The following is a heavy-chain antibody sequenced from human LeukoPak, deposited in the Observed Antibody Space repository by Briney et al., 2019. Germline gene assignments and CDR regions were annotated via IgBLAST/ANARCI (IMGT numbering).Heavy chain of an antibody. CDR3: ARVTKTTRGPVRAFDI. CDR1: GGSFSGCY. V-gene: IGHV4-34*01. D-gene: IGHD4-11*01. CDR2: INHSGST. Sequence: PSETLSLTCAVYGGSFSGCYWSWIRQPPGKGLEWIGEINHSGSTNYNPSLKSRVTISVDTSKNQFSLKLSSVTAADTAVYYCARVTKTTRGPVRAFDIWGQGTMVTVSS. J-gene: IGHJ3*02.